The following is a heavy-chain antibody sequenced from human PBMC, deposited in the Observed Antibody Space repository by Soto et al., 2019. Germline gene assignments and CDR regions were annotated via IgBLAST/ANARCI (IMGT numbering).Heavy chain of an antibody. D-gene: IGHD6-6*01. Sequence: GASVKVSCKASGGTFSSYAISWVRQAPGQGLEWMGGIIPIFGTANYAQKFQGRVTITADESTSTAYMELSSLRSEDTAVYYCARGGQQPVRTWFDPWGQGTLVTVSS. CDR2: IIPIFGTA. CDR3: ARGGQQPVRTWFDP. CDR1: GGTFSSYA. V-gene: IGHV1-69*13. J-gene: IGHJ5*02.